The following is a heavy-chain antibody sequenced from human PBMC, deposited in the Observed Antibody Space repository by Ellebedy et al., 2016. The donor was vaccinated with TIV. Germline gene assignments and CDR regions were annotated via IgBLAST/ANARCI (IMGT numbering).Heavy chain of an antibody. CDR3: ARDLTTVTSFDF. CDR2: NAPYSGNT. Sequence: AASVKVSCKTSGYSFTSATITWVRQAPGRGLEWMGWNAPYSGNTNYAQKLQGRVTMTTDTSTTTAYMELRNLTSDDTAMYYCARDLTTVTSFDFWGQGTLVIVSS. CDR1: GYSFTSAT. J-gene: IGHJ4*02. V-gene: IGHV1-18*01. D-gene: IGHD4-17*01.